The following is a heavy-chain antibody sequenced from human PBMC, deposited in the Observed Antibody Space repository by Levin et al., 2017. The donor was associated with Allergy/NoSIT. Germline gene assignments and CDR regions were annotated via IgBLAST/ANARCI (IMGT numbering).Heavy chain of an antibody. V-gene: IGHV3-30*18. D-gene: IGHD4-17*01. CDR3: AKDGDMTTVTTLDY. CDR1: GFTFSSYG. Sequence: SGGSLRLSCAASGFTFSSYGMHWVRQAPGKGLEWVAVISYDGSNKYYADSVKGRFTISRDNSKNTLYLQMNSLRAEDTAVYYCAKDGDMTTVTTLDYWGQGTLVTVSS. J-gene: IGHJ4*02. CDR2: ISYDGSNK.